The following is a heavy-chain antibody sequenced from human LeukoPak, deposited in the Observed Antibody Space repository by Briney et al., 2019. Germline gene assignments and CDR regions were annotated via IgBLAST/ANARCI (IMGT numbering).Heavy chain of an antibody. CDR1: GGSISSYY. D-gene: IGHD2-2*01. Sequence: SETLSLTCTVSGGSISSYYWSWIRQPPGKGLEWIGYIYYSGSTNYNPSLKSRVTISVDTSKNQFSLKLSSVTAADTAVYYCARSRVGAFDIWGQGTMVTVSS. V-gene: IGHV4-59*01. J-gene: IGHJ3*02. CDR3: ARSRVGAFDI. CDR2: IYYSGST.